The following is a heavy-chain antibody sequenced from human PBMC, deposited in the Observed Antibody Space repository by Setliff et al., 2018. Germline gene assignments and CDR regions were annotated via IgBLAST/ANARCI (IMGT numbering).Heavy chain of an antibody. CDR2: LYYSGTT. V-gene: IGHV4-59*01. CDR3: AGEGDTSGYYYGGGFDY. CDR1: GASISGYY. J-gene: IGHJ4*02. Sequence: SETLSLTCSVSGASISGYYWGWIRQSPTKGLEWIGSLYYSGTTSYNPSLKSRVTMSADTSKRQFFLKLISVTTADTALYYCAGEGDTSGYYYGGGFDYGGQGIPVTGSS. D-gene: IGHD3-22*01.